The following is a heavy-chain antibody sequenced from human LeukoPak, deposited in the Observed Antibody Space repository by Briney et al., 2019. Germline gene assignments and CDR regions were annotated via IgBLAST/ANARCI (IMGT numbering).Heavy chain of an antibody. CDR2: IRYDGSNK. J-gene: IGHJ3*02. Sequence: TGGSLRLSCAASGFTFSSYGMHWVRQAPGKGLEWVAVIRYDGSNKYYADSVKGRFTISRDNSKNTLYLQMNSLRAEDTAVYYCARDRVNYYDSSGPHYDAFDIWGQGTMVTVSS. CDR1: GFTFSSYG. V-gene: IGHV3-33*01. CDR3: ARDRVNYYDSSGPHYDAFDI. D-gene: IGHD3-22*01.